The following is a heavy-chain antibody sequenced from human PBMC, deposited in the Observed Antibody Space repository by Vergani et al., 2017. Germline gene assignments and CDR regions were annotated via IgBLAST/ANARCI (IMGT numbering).Heavy chain of an antibody. CDR3: ARVPHWNYSYYYYYMDV. CDR2: IYYSGST. J-gene: IGHJ6*03. CDR1: GGSISSYY. D-gene: IGHD1-1*01. Sequence: QVQLQESGPGLVKPSETLSLTCTVSGGSISSYYWSWIRQPPGKGLEWIGYIYYSGSTNYNPSLKSRVTISVDTSNNQFSLKLSSVTAADTAVYYCARVPHWNYSYYYYYMDVWGKGTTVTVSS. V-gene: IGHV4-59*01.